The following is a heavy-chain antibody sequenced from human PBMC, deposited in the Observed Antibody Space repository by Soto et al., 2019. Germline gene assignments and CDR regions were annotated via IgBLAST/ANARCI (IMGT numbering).Heavy chain of an antibody. CDR1: GYTFTSYT. Sequence: QVHLVQSGTEVKKPGASVKVSCTASGYTFTSYTITWVRQAPGQGLEWMGWTSTSNGHTNYAQKFQGRVTMTTDTSTSTAYRALRTLISDDTTLYHCASHGFSRSFNPYNWFDPWVQGTLVTVSS. D-gene: IGHD3-16*02. CDR3: ASHGFSRSFNPYNWFDP. CDR2: TSTSNGHT. J-gene: IGHJ5*02. V-gene: IGHV1-18*01.